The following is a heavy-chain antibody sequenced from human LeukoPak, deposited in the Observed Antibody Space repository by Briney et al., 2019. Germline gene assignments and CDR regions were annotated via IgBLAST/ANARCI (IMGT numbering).Heavy chain of an antibody. V-gene: IGHV4-4*09. J-gene: IGHJ4*02. Sequence: SEALSLTCSVSGGSLSPYYWSWIRQPPGKGLEWIGYIFSSGSINYNPSLKSRVTISVDTSRNQFSLKLSSVTAADTAVYYCARRQIYFDYWGQGTLVTVSS. CDR2: IFSSGSI. CDR1: GGSLSPYY. CDR3: ARRQIYFDY.